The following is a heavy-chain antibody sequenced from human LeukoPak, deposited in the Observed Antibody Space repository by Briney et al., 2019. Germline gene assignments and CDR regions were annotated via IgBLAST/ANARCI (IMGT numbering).Heavy chain of an antibody. Sequence: PGGSLSLSCAASGFSFSTYWMTWVRQAPGQGMGLVSNINRDGTQKYYVDSVQGRFSISRDNAQNSLYLHMDGLRAEDTAPYYCARDEYQLGRYYYGMDVWGQGTTVTLSS. CDR1: GFSFSTYW. J-gene: IGHJ6*02. CDR3: ARDEYQLGRYYYGMDV. V-gene: IGHV3-7*01. CDR2: INRDGTQK. D-gene: IGHD2-2*01.